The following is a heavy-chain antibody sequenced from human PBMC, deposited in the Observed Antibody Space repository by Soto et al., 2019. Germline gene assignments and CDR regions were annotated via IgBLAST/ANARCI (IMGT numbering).Heavy chain of an antibody. J-gene: IGHJ4*02. D-gene: IGHD4-4*01. CDR1: GYTFSTYY. V-gene: IGHV1-46*01. Sequence: QVQLVQSGAEVKKPGASVKVSCKASGYTFSTYYMHWVRQAPGQGYEWMGIINPSGGSTTYAQKFQGRVTMTRDTSTTTVYMELSSLRSEDTAVYYCARYDYNGYYFYYWGQGTLVTVSS. CDR3: ARYDYNGYYFYY. CDR2: INPSGGST.